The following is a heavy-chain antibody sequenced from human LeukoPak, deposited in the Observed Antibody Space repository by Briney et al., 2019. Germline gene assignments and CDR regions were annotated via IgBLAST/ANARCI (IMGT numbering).Heavy chain of an antibody. J-gene: IGHJ6*03. CDR2: IRNKANNYIT. V-gene: IGHV3-72*01. Sequence: GGSLRLSCAASGFTFTEHYMDWVRQAPGKGLEWVGHIRNKANNYITEYAASVKGRFTISRDDSKNSLYLQMNSLKTEDTAVYFCARGYCASGVCSPYYYYMDVWGKGTTVTVSS. CDR1: GFTFTEHY. CDR3: ARGYCASGVCSPYYYYMDV. D-gene: IGHD2-8*01.